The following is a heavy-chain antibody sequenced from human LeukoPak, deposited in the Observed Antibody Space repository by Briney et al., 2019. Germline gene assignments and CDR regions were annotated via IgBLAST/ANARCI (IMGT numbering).Heavy chain of an antibody. CDR3: ARQPGVDYGDFFYYFDY. J-gene: IGHJ4*02. D-gene: IGHD4-17*01. CDR2: IYYSGST. Sequence: PSETLSLTCTVSGGSISSSSYYWGWIRQPPGKGLEWIGSIYYSGSTYYNPSLKSRVTISVDTSKNQFSLKLSSVTAADTAVYYCARQPGVDYGDFFYYFDYWGQGTLVTVSS. CDR1: GGSISSSSYY. V-gene: IGHV4-39*01.